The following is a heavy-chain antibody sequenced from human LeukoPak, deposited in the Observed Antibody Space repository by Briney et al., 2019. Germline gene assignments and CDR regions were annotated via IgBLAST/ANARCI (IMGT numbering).Heavy chain of an antibody. CDR3: AKDVTMVRGAYLYRGPIFDY. V-gene: IGHV3-23*01. CDR2: ISGSGGST. D-gene: IGHD3-10*01. Sequence: PGGSLRLSCAASGFTFSSYAMSWVRQAPGKGLEWVSAISGSGGSTYYADSVKGRFTISRDNSKNTLYLQMNSLRAEDTAVYYCAKDVTMVRGAYLYRGPIFDYWGQGTLVTVSS. CDR1: GFTFSSYA. J-gene: IGHJ4*02.